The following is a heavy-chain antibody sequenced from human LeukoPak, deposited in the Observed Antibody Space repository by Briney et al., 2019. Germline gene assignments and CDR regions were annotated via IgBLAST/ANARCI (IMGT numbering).Heavy chain of an antibody. CDR3: ARYGMAAEGIWWFDP. CDR1: GGSLNGYY. V-gene: IGHV4-34*01. J-gene: IGHJ5*02. Sequence: SETLSLTCAVYGGSLNGYYWSWIRQPPGKRLEWIGEIDHSGSTQYNPSLKSRVTISLDTSKKQFSLKLTSLTAADTAFYYCARYGMAAEGIWWFDPWGQGTLVTVSS. CDR2: IDHSGST. D-gene: IGHD6-13*01.